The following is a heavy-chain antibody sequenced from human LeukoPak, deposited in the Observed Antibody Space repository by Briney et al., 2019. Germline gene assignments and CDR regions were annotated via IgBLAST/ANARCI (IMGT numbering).Heavy chain of an antibody. V-gene: IGHV4-59*01. Sequence: SETLSLTCTVSGGSISTYCWSWIRQPPGKGLEWIGYISYSGSTNYSPSLKSRVTISVDTSKNQFSLKLSSVTAADTAIYYCARLYSSSLGRVFDYWGQGTLVTVSS. CDR1: GGSISTYC. D-gene: IGHD6-13*01. J-gene: IGHJ4*02. CDR2: ISYSGST. CDR3: ARLYSSSLGRVFDY.